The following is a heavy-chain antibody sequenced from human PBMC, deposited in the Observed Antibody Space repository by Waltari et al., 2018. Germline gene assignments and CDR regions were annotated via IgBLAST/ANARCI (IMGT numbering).Heavy chain of an antibody. CDR2: IHGSGRT. V-gene: IGHV4-4*02. D-gene: IGHD2-15*01. J-gene: IGHJ4*02. CDR3: ARDRGRGLYLDS. Sequence: QLQLQESGPGLVKPSGTLSLTCTVSGDSVNNAYWWSWVRQSPRQGLEWIGQIHGSGRTNYNPSFASGVTVSIDTSNNQFSLKVTSATAADTAVYYCARDRGRGLYLDSWGRGALFTVS. CDR1: GDSVNNAYW.